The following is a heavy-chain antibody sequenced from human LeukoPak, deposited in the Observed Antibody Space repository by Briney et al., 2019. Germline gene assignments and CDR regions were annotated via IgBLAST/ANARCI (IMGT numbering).Heavy chain of an antibody. J-gene: IGHJ5*02. D-gene: IGHD2-2*02. CDR1: GGSFSGYY. Sequence: PSETLSLTCAAYGGSFSGYYWSWIRQPPGKGLEWIGEINHSGSTNYNPSLKSRVTISVDTSKNQFSLKLSSVTAADTAVYYCARDVVVPAAIPVGVPNWFDPWGQGTLVNVSS. CDR3: ARDVVVPAAIPVGVPNWFDP. CDR2: INHSGST. V-gene: IGHV4-34*01.